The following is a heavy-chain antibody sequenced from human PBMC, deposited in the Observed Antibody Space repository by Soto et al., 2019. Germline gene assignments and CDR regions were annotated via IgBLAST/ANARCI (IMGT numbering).Heavy chain of an antibody. CDR2: NNHRGSS. CDR3: ARVHPPPATGGCGWYTDS. D-gene: IGHD6-19*01. V-gene: IGHV4-34*02. Sequence: QVQLQQWGAGLLKPSETLSLACAVDGESFREYYWSWIRQPPGKGLEWIGENNHRGSSNYNPPLKSRVSIVVDSSRNQISLMLTSVTAADTGVYYCARVHPPPATGGCGWYTDSWCPGTLVTVSS. CDR1: GESFREYY. J-gene: IGHJ5*01.